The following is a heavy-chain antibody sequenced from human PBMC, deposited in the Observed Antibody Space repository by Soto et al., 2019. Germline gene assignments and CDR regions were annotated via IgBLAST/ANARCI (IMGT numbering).Heavy chain of an antibody. Sequence: ASVKVSCKASGYTFTSYDINWVRQATGQGLEWMGWMDPNSGNTGYAQKFQGRVTMTRNTSISTAYMELSSLRSEDTAVYYCARAYSLKLIVLIQVGYYGMDVWGQGTTVTVSS. CDR1: GYTFTSYD. CDR2: MDPNSGNT. V-gene: IGHV1-8*01. CDR3: ARAYSLKLIVLIQVGYYGMDV. J-gene: IGHJ6*02. D-gene: IGHD2-8*01.